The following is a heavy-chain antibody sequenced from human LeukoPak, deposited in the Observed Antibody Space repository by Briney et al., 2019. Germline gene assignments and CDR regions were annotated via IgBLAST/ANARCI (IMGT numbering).Heavy chain of an antibody. CDR3: ARVTK. J-gene: IGHJ1*01. Sequence: GGSLRLSCAVSGFSVSSTYMIWARQAPGKGLEWVSIIDSGGRTYYTDSVKDRFTISRDNSKNTLFLQMNSLRVEDTAVYFCARVTKWGQGTLVTVSS. CDR1: GFSVSSTY. D-gene: IGHD2-8*01. CDR2: IDSGGRT. V-gene: IGHV3-66*01.